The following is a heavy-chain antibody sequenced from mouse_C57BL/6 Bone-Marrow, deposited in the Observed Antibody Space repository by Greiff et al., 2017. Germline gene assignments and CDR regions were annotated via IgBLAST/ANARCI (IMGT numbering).Heavy chain of an antibody. Sequence: VQLQQSGAELVRPGASVKLSCTASGFNIKDDYMHWVKQRPEQGLEWIGWIDPENGATEYASKFQGKATITADTSSNTAYLQLSSLKSEDTAVYYCTPLAWFAYWGQGTLVTVSA. V-gene: IGHV14-4*01. CDR1: GFNIKDDY. CDR2: IDPENGAT. J-gene: IGHJ3*01. CDR3: TPLAWFAY.